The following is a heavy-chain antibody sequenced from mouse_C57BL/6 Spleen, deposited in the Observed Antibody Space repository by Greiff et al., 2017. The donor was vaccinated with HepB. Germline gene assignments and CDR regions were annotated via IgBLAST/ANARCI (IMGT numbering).Heavy chain of an antibody. V-gene: IGHV1-26*01. CDR2: INPNNGGT. J-gene: IGHJ3*01. CDR1: GYTFTDYY. Sequence: EVQLQQSGPELVKPGASVKISCKASGYTFTDYYMNWVKQSHGKSLEWIGDINPNNGGTSYNQKFKGKATLTVDKSSSTAYMELRSLTSEDSAVYYCARSGGGFLAYWGQGTLVTVSA. D-gene: IGHD3-1*01. CDR3: ARSGGGFLAY.